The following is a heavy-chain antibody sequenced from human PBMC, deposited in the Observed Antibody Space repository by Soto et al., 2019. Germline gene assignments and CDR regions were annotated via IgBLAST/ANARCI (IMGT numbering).Heavy chain of an antibody. J-gene: IGHJ3*02. V-gene: IGHV3-7*03. CDR2: IKQDGSEK. Sequence: EVQLVESGGGLVQPGGSLRLSCAASGFTFSSYWMSWVRQAPGKGLEWVANIKQDGSEKYYVDSVKGRFTISRDNAKNSLYLKMNGLRAEDTAVYYCAREPLYDYVWGSYPGAFDIWGQGTMVTVSS. CDR1: GFTFSSYW. CDR3: AREPLYDYVWGSYPGAFDI. D-gene: IGHD3-16*02.